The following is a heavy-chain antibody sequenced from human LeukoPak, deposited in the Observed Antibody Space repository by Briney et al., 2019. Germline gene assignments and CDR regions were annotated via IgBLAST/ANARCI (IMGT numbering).Heavy chain of an antibody. V-gene: IGHV4-38-2*02. CDR3: ARDSLAQALGYPGYYYGMDV. J-gene: IGHJ6*04. CDR2: IYHSGST. CDR1: GYSISSGYY. Sequence: PSETLSLTCAVSGYSISSGYYWGWIRQPPGKGLEWIGSIYHSGSTYYNPSLKSRVTISVDTSKNQFSLKLSSVTAADTAVYYCARDSLAQALGYPGYYYGMDVWGKGTTVTVSS. D-gene: IGHD2-15*01.